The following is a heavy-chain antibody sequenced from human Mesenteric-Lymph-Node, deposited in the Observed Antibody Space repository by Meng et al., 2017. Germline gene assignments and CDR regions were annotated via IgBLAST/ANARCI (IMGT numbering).Heavy chain of an antibody. J-gene: IGHJ5*02. D-gene: IGHD2-21*02. CDR1: GYTFSTYD. CDR3: ATLACSGGDCLIRGRENWFDP. V-gene: IGHV1-8*03. CDR2: MNPNSGNT. Sequence: ASVKVSCKASGYTFSTYDINWVRQATGQGLEWMGWMNPNSGNTGYAQKFQGRVTITRDISISTAYMELSSLRSDDTAVYYCATLACSGGDCLIRGRENWFDPWGKGTLVTVSS.